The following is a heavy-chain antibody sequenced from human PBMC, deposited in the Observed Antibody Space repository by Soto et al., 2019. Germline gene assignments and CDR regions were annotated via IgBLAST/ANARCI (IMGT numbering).Heavy chain of an antibody. D-gene: IGHD6-19*01. Sequence: ASVKVSCKVSGYTFTSYGISWVRQAPGQGLEWMGWISAYNGNTNYAQKLQGRVTMTTDTSTSTAYMELSSLRSDDTAVYYCARPLYSRGWYGGGYYYYGMDVWGQGTTVTVSS. CDR3: ARPLYSRGWYGGGYYYYGMDV. J-gene: IGHJ6*02. V-gene: IGHV1-18*01. CDR2: ISAYNGNT. CDR1: GYTFTSYG.